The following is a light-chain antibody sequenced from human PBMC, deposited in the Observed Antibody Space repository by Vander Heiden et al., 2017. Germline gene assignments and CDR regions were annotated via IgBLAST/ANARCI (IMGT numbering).Light chain of an antibody. CDR2: DAS. CDR1: HDIKNY. V-gene: IGKV1-33*01. J-gene: IGKJ3*01. Sequence: DIQMTQSPSSLSASIGDRVTITCQASHDIKNYLTWYQQKPGKAPKVLIYDASKLEIGVPSRFSGSGSGAHFTFTISSLQPEDVATYYCQQYENLFTLGPGTKVEIK. CDR3: QQYENLFT.